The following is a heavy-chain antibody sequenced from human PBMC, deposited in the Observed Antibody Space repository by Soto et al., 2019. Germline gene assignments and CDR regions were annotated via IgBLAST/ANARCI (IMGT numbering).Heavy chain of an antibody. J-gene: IGHJ6*02. D-gene: IGHD1-1*01. V-gene: IGHV1-18*01. CDR1: GYTFTSYG. CDR2: ISAYNGNT. Sequence: QVQLVQSGAEVKKPGASVKVSCKASGYTFTSYGISWVRQAPGQGLERMGWISAYNGNTNYAQKLQGRVTMTTDTSTSTAYMELRSLRSDDTAVYYFARDPRCEDVLWNTQGRGCYGRDVWGQGTTVTVSS. CDR3: ARDPRCEDVLWNTQGRGCYGRDV.